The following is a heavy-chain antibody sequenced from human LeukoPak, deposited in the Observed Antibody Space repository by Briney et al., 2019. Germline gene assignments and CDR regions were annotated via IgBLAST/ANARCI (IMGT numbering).Heavy chain of an antibody. CDR3: ARDFLLDAFLPDYGDYVGFDY. Sequence: SETLSLTCAVYGGSFSGYYWSWIHQPPGKGLEWIGEINHSGSTNYNPSLKSRVTISVDTSKNQFSLKLSSVTAADTAVYYCARDFLLDAFLPDYGDYVGFDYWGQGTLVTVSS. CDR2: INHSGST. V-gene: IGHV4-34*01. J-gene: IGHJ4*02. CDR1: GGSFSGYY. D-gene: IGHD4-17*01.